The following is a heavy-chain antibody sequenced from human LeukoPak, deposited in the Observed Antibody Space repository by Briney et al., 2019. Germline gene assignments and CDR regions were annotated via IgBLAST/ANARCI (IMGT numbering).Heavy chain of an antibody. CDR1: GGSISSYY. Sequence: PSETLSLTCTVSGGSISSYYWSWIRQPPGKGLEWIGYIYYSGSTNYNPSLKRRVTISVDTSKNQFSLKLSSVTAADTAVYYCARGGGSDAFDIWGQGTMVTVSS. CDR3: ARGGGSDAFDI. CDR2: IYYSGST. D-gene: IGHD3-16*01. V-gene: IGHV4-59*01. J-gene: IGHJ3*02.